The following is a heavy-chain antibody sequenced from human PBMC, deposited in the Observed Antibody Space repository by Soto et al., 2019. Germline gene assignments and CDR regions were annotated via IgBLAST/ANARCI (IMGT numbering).Heavy chain of an antibody. Sequence: QVQLVQSGPELKTPGASVKVACKTSGYTFLNYGINWVRQAPGQGLEWMGGIQTDTNHANSAQKFEGRVTMTADTSTGTAYMDLRDLRSDDTAVYYCAKDRGYGHRFDSWGQGTLVTVSS. CDR1: GYTFLNYG. CDR2: IQTDTNHA. CDR3: AKDRGYGHRFDS. J-gene: IGHJ4*02. V-gene: IGHV1-18*01. D-gene: IGHD3-10*01.